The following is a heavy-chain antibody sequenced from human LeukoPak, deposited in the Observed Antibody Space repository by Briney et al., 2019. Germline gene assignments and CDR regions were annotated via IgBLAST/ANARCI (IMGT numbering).Heavy chain of an antibody. J-gene: IGHJ3*02. CDR2: VNSDGRST. CDR3: ARLYCRGGSCYSGDAFDI. Sequence: GGSLRLSCAASGSTFSSYWMHWVRHAPGKGLVWVSRVNSDGRSTSYADSVKGRFTISRDNAKNTLYLQMNSLRAEDMAVYYCARLYCRGGSCYSGDAFDIWGQGTMVTVSS. D-gene: IGHD2-15*01. CDR1: GSTFSSYW. V-gene: IGHV3-74*01.